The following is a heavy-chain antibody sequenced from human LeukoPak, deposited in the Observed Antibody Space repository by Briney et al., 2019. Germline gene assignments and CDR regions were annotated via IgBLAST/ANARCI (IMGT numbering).Heavy chain of an antibody. CDR2: ISGSGGST. CDR3: ARQYDFWSGYYPNYYYYYYMDV. J-gene: IGHJ6*03. V-gene: IGHV3-23*01. D-gene: IGHD3-3*01. Sequence: GGSLRLSCAASGFTFSSYGMSWVRQAPGKGLEWVSAISGSGGSTYYADSVKGRFTISGDNAKNSLYLQMNSLRAEDTAVYYCARQYDFWSGYYPNYYYYYYMDVWGKGTTVTVSS. CDR1: GFTFSSYG.